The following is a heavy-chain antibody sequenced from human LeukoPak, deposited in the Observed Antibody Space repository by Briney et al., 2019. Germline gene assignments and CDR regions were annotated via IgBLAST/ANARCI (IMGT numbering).Heavy chain of an antibody. CDR3: ARDGDGDTATATLDYYYYYMDV. V-gene: IGHV4-4*07. CDR1: GGSIRSYY. Sequence: SETLSLTCTVSGGSIRSYYGSWIRQPAGKGLEWIGRIYTSGSTNYNPSLKSRVTMSVDTSKNQFSLKLSSVTAADTAVYYCARDGDGDTATATLDYYYYYMDVWGKGTTVTVSS. J-gene: IGHJ6*03. D-gene: IGHD5-18*01. CDR2: IYTSGST.